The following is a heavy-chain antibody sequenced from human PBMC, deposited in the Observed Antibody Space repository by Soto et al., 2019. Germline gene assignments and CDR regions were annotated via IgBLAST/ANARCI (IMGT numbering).Heavy chain of an antibody. CDR1: GYTFTSYD. V-gene: IGHV1-8*01. Sequence: QVQLVQSGAEVKKPGASVKVSCKASGYTFTSYDINWVRQATGQGLEWMGWMNPNSGNTGYAQKFQGRVTMTRNTSISTAYMELSSLRSEDTAVYYCARGREPSIYYYSYYMDVWGKGTTVTVSS. J-gene: IGHJ6*03. CDR2: MNPNSGNT. CDR3: ARGREPSIYYYSYYMDV.